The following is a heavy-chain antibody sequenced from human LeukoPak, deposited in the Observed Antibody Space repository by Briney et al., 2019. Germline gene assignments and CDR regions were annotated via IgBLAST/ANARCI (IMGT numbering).Heavy chain of an antibody. V-gene: IGHV4-4*07. Sequence: SETLSLTCTVSGGSISSYYWSWIRQPAGKGLEWIGRIYTSGSTNYNPSLKSRVTMSVDTSKNQFSLKLSSVTAADTAVYYCARGSLSIAARLTLSYYYYGMDVWGQGTTVTVPS. J-gene: IGHJ6*02. CDR2: IYTSGST. CDR1: GGSISSYY. CDR3: ARGSLSIAARLTLSYYYYGMDV. D-gene: IGHD6-6*01.